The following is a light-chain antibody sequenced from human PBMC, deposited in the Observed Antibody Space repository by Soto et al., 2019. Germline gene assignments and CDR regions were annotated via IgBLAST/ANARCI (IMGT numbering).Light chain of an antibody. J-gene: IGKJ4*02. CDR1: QSVGSN. Sequence: DIVMTQSPATLSLSPGDRATLSCRASQSVGSNLAWYQQKPGQAPRLLIYGESTRAHGIPASFSGSGSGTEFTLTISSLQSEDFAVYYCQQSTTWLRLTFGGGTKVEVQ. CDR2: GES. CDR3: QQSTTWLRLT. V-gene: IGKV3-15*01.